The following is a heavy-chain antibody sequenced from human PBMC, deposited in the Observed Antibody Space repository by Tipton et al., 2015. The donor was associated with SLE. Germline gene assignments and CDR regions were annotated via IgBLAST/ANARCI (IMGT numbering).Heavy chain of an antibody. CDR1: GDSVSSSSVA. D-gene: IGHD2/OR15-2a*01. CDR3: ARAGFRNWFDP. V-gene: IGHV6-1*01. CDR2: TYFRSKWYY. J-gene: IGHJ5*02. Sequence: GLVKPSQTLSLTCAISGDSVSSSSVAWNWIRQSPSRGLEWLGRTYFRSKWYYEYALSVKSRITIDPDTSRNQFSLQLKSVTPEDTAVYFCARAGFRNWFDPWGQGTLVTVSS.